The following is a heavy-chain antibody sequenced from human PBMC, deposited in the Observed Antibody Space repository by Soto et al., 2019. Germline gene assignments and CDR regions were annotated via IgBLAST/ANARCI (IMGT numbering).Heavy chain of an antibody. J-gene: IGHJ4*02. V-gene: IGHV3-48*02. CDR2: ITGSSDRI. CDR3: TTSNGHMNH. D-gene: IGHD3-22*01. Sequence: EVQLVESGAGWVQPGGSLRLSCAASGFAFSVSGMNWVRQAPGKGLDWVSYITGSSDRILFADSVKGRFTVSRDNAKNSLYLQMNSLRDEDTGIYYCTTSNGHMNHWGQGTLVSVSS. CDR1: GFAFSVSG.